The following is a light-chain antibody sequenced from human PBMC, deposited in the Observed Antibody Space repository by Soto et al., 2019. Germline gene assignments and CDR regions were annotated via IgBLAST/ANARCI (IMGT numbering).Light chain of an antibody. J-gene: IGLJ2*01. CDR3: QSYDSSLSGVV. Sequence: QSALTQPPSVSGAPGKRFTISCTGSSSNIGAGYDVHWYQQLPGTAPKLLIYGNSNRPSGVPDRFSGSKSGTSASLAITGLQAEDEADYYCQSYDSSLSGVVFGGGTQLTVL. CDR2: GNS. CDR1: SSNIGAGYD. V-gene: IGLV1-40*01.